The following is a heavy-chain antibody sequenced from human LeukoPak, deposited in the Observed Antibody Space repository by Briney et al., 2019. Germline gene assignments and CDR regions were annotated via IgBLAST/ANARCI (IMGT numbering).Heavy chain of an antibody. CDR2: ISPSTTRT. CDR3: ARGGHGAADQ. D-gene: IGHD1-26*01. J-gene: IGHJ5*02. CDR1: GFTFSDYY. V-gene: IGHV3-11*05. Sequence: AGGSLRLSCAASGFTFSDYYMSWSRQAPGKGLEWLSYISPSTTRTSYADSVKGRFTITRDNAKNLLFLQMNSLRAEDTAVYYCARGGHGAADQWGQGTLVTVSS.